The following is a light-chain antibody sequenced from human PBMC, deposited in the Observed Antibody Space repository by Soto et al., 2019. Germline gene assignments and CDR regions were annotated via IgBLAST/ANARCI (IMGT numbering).Light chain of an antibody. Sequence: QSALTQPASVSGSPGQSITISCTGTSSDVGGYNYVSWYQQHPGKAPKLMIYEVSNRPSGVSNRFSGSKSGSTASLTISGLQAEDEADYSCSSYTSRNTLVFGTAPKVTVL. CDR2: EVS. V-gene: IGLV2-14*01. CDR1: SSDVGGYNY. J-gene: IGLJ1*01. CDR3: SSYTSRNTLV.